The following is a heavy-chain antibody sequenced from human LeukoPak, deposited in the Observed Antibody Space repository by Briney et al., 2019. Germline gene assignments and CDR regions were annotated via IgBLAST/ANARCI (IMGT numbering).Heavy chain of an antibody. V-gene: IGHV3-23*01. CDR1: GFTFSSYA. Sequence: GGSLRLSCAASGFTFSSYAMSSVRQAPGKGLESVSAISASGGSTYYADSVKGRFTISRDNSKNTLYLQMNSLRAEDTAVYYCAKVRDTSTWYIEYFQHWGQGTLVTVSS. D-gene: IGHD6-13*01. J-gene: IGHJ1*01. CDR3: AKVRDTSTWYIEYFQH. CDR2: ISASGGST.